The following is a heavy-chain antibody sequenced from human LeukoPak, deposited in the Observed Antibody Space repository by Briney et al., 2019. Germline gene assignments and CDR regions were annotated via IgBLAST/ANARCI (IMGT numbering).Heavy chain of an antibody. Sequence: PGGSLRLSCAASGFTFSDYYMSWIRQAPGKGLEWVSYISGSGSTIYYADSVKGRFTISRDNAKNSLYLQMNSLRAEDTAVYYCATELGGPAPYYYYGMDVWGQGTTVTVSS. CDR2: ISGSGSTI. CDR1: GFTFSDYY. D-gene: IGHD3-3*02. J-gene: IGHJ6*02. CDR3: ATELGGPAPYYYYGMDV. V-gene: IGHV3-11*01.